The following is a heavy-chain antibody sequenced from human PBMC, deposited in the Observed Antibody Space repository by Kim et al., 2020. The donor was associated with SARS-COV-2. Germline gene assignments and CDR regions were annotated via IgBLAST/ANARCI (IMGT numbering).Heavy chain of an antibody. CDR2: ISSSSSYI. Sequence: GGSLRLSCAASGFTFSSYSMNWVRQAPGKGLEWVSSISSSSSYIYYADSVKGRFTISRDNAKNSLYLQMNSLRAEDTAVYYCARDLGELPTSGGYYYYGMDVWGQGTTVTVSS. V-gene: IGHV3-21*01. J-gene: IGHJ6*02. D-gene: IGHD1-26*01. CDR1: GFTFSSYS. CDR3: ARDLGELPTSGGYYYYGMDV.